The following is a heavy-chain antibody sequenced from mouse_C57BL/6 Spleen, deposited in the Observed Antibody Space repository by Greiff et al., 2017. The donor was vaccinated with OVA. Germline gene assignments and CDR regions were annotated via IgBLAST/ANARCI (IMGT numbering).Heavy chain of an antibody. CDR2: INPSNGGT. V-gene: IGHV1-53*01. Sequence: QVQLQQPGTELVKPGASVKLSCKASGYTFTSYWMHWVKQRPGQGLEWIGNINPSNGGTNYNEKFKSKATLTVDKSSSTAYMQLSSLTSEDSAVDYCARGGITTVVRYVDYWGQGTTLTVSS. D-gene: IGHD1-1*01. CDR3: ARGGITTVVRYVDY. J-gene: IGHJ2*01. CDR1: GYTFTSYW.